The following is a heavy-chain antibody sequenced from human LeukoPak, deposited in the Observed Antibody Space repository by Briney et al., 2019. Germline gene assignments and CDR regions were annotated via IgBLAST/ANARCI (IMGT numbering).Heavy chain of an antibody. CDR3: ARDATTDSSGWPSYFDY. V-gene: IGHV3-7*01. J-gene: IGHJ4*02. CDR1: GFTFSSYW. CDR2: IKQDGSEK. D-gene: IGHD6-19*01. Sequence: SGGSLRLSCAASGFTFSSYWMSWVRQAPGKGLEWVANIKQDGSEKYYVDPVKGRFTISRDNAKNSLYLQMNSLRAEDTAVYYCARDATTDSSGWPSYFDYWGQGTLVTVSS.